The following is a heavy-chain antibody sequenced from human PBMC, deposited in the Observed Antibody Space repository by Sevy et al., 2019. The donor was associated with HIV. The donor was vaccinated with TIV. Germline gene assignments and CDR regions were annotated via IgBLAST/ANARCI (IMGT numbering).Heavy chain of an antibody. CDR3: ARLLISVVVPAALWYFDY. V-gene: IGHV1-18*01. D-gene: IGHD2-2*01. CDR1: GYTFTSYG. Sequence: ASLKVSCKASGYTFTSYGISWVRQAPGQGLEWMGWISAYNGNTNYAQKLQGRVTMTTDTSTSTAYMELRSLRSDDTAVYYCARLLISVVVPAALWYFDYWGQGTLVTVSS. J-gene: IGHJ4*02. CDR2: ISAYNGNT.